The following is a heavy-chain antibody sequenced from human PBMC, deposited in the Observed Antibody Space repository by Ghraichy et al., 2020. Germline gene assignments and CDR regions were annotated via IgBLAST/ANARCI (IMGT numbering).Heavy chain of an antibody. CDR3: ARDHRVYQLLSGDDAFDI. CDR1: GFTFSSYG. V-gene: IGHV3-33*01. D-gene: IGHD2-2*01. J-gene: IGHJ3*02. CDR2: IWYDGSNK. Sequence: GGSLRLSCAASGFTFSSYGMHWVRQAPGKGLEWVAVIWYDGSNKYYADSVKGRFTISRDNSKNTLYLQMNSLRAEDTAVYYCARDHRVYQLLSGDDAFDIWGQGTMVTVSS.